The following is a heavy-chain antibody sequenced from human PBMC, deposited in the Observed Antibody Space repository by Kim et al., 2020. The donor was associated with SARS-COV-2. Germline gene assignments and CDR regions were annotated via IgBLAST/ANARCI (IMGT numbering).Heavy chain of an antibody. J-gene: IGHJ4*02. Sequence: ASVKVSCKASGYTFTSYLIHWVRQAPGQGLEWMGIINPSDGGTSYAQTFQGRVIMTTDTSTSTVNLDLSSLRSEDTALYYCARETPGSHHPGDYWGQGTLVTVSS. CDR3: ARETPGSHHPGDY. V-gene: IGHV1-46*01. CDR1: GYTFTSYL. CDR2: INPSDGGT. D-gene: IGHD1-26*01.